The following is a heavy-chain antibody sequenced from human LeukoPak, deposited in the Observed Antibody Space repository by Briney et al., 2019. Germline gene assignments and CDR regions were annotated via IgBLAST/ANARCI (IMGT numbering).Heavy chain of an antibody. V-gene: IGHV4-59*11. J-gene: IGHJ5*02. Sequence: PSGTLSLTCTVSGDSINSHHWHWIRQPPGKGLEWIGYMYYSGSTMYNPSLKSRVAISLDTSKNQSSLKLSSVTAADTAVYYCARDTYDYYFDPWGQGTLVTVSS. CDR2: MYYSGST. CDR3: ARDTYDYYFDP. CDR1: GDSINSHH. D-gene: IGHD5-12*01.